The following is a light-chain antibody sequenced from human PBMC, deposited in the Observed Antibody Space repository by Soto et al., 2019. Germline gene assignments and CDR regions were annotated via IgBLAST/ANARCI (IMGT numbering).Light chain of an antibody. CDR2: DVS. CDR1: SSDVGGYNY. J-gene: IGLJ1*01. Sequence: QSALNQPASVSVSPGQSITISCTGTSSDVGGYNYVSWYQQHPGKAPKLMIYDVSNRPSGVSNRFSGSESGNTASLTISGLQAEDEADYYCCSYTSSSTFVFGRGTKVTVL. V-gene: IGLV2-14*01. CDR3: CSYTSSSTFV.